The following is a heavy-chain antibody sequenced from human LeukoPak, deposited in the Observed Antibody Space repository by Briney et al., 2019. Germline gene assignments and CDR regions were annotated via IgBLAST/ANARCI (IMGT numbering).Heavy chain of an antibody. CDR3: ARDSSTLWFGEEFDY. V-gene: IGHV3-74*01. Sequence: PGGSLRLSCAASGFTFSSHWMHWVRQAPGKGLVWVSRINSDGSSTNYADSVKGRFSISRDNAKNTLYLQMNSLRAEDTAVYYCARDSSTLWFGEEFDYWGQGTLVTVSS. J-gene: IGHJ4*02. CDR2: INSDGSST. CDR1: GFTFSSHW. D-gene: IGHD3-10*01.